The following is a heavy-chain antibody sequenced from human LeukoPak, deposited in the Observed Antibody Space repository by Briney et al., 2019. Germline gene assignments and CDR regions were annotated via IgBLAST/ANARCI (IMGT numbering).Heavy chain of an antibody. V-gene: IGHV3-23*01. CDR2: ISGSGGST. D-gene: IGHD6-13*01. CDR1: GFTFSSYA. J-gene: IGHJ5*02. Sequence: GGSLRLSCAASGFTFSSYAMSWVRQAPGKGLEWASAISGSGGSTYYADSVKGRFTISRDNSKNTLYLQMNSLRAEETAVYYCAKDLVSSSFNWFDPWGQGTVVTVSS. CDR3: AKDLVSSSFNWFDP.